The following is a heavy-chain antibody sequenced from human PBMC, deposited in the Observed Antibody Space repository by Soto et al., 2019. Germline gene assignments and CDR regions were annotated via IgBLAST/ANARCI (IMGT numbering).Heavy chain of an antibody. D-gene: IGHD2-2*01. V-gene: IGHV1-8*01. CDR2: MNPNSGNT. Sequence: ASVKVSCKASGYTFTRYDINWVRQATGRGLEWMGWMNPNSGNTGYAQKFQGRVTMTRNTSISTAYMELSSLRSEDTAVYYCARGGVGYCSSTSCYGRAGHYPYYYYGMDGWGQGTTVTVSS. CDR3: ARGGVGYCSSTSCYGRAGHYPYYYYGMDG. CDR1: GYTFTRYD. J-gene: IGHJ6*02.